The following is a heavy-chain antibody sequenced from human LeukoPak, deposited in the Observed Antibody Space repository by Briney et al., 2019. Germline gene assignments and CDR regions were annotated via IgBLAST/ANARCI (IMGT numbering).Heavy chain of an antibody. Sequence: GGSLRLSCVASRFTFSNYWMSWVRQAPGKGLEWVANINQDGSKKRYADSMKGRFTISRDNAKNSLYLQMNSLRAEDTALYYCAKGYGSGSRDAFDIWGQGTMVTVSS. D-gene: IGHD3-10*01. CDR2: INQDGSKK. CDR3: AKGYGSGSRDAFDI. V-gene: IGHV3-7*03. J-gene: IGHJ3*02. CDR1: RFTFSNYW.